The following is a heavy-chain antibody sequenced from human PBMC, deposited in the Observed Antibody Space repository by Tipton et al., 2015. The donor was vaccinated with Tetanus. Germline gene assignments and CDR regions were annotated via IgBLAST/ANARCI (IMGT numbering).Heavy chain of an antibody. Sequence: TLSLTCTVSGGSTRDFYWTWIRQAAGKRLEWIGRIYTSRITIYNPSLKSRVTISTDKSKNQVSLRLNSVTAADTAVYFCARANYEFPKKSPFDSWAQGALVIVSS. V-gene: IGHV4-4*07. D-gene: IGHD3-3*01. CDR3: ARANYEFPKKSPFDS. CDR2: IYTSRIT. CDR1: GGSTRDFY. J-gene: IGHJ4*02.